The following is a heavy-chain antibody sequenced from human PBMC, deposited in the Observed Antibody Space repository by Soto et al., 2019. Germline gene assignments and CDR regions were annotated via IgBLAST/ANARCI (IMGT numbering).Heavy chain of an antibody. CDR2: IRSKAYGGTT. J-gene: IGHJ3*02. Sequence: GGSLRLSCTASGFTFGDYAMSWVRQAPGKGLEWVGVIRSKAYGGTTEYAATVKGRFTITRDDSESIAYLQMNSLKTEDTARYYCTRGVGAFDIWGQGTMVTVSS. V-gene: IGHV3-49*04. CDR1: GFTFGDYA. CDR3: TRGVGAFDI.